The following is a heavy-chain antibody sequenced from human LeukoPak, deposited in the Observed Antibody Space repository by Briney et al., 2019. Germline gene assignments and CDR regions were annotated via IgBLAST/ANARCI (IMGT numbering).Heavy chain of an antibody. CDR3: ARASDSSGYYDY. J-gene: IGHJ4*02. V-gene: IGHV3-74*01. Sequence: GGSLRLSCAASGFTFSSYWMHWVRQAPGKGLVWVSRINSDGSTTSYADSVKGRFTISRDNAKNTLSLQMNSLRAEDTAVYYCARASDSSGYYDYWGQGTLVTVSS. D-gene: IGHD3-22*01. CDR2: INSDGSTT. CDR1: GFTFSSYW.